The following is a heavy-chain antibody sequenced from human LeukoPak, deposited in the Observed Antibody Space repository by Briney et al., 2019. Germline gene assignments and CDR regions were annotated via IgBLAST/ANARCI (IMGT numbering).Heavy chain of an antibody. D-gene: IGHD3-9*01. V-gene: IGHV3-30*04. CDR2: ISYDGSNK. Sequence: GRSLRLSCAASGFTFSSYAMHWVRQAPGKGLEWVAVISYDGSNKYYADSVKGRFTISRDNSKHTLYLQMNSLRAEDTAVYYCARDMTGSHNWFDPWGQGTLVTVSS. CDR3: ARDMTGSHNWFDP. J-gene: IGHJ5*02. CDR1: GFTFSSYA.